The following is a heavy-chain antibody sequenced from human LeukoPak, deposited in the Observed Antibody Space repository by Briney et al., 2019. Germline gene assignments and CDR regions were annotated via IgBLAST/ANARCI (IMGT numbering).Heavy chain of an antibody. Sequence: GGSLRLSCAASGFTFNTYEMNWVRQAPGKGLEWVSYISGSGTAIYYADSVKGRLTISRDNAKNSLYLQMNSLRAEDTAVYYCARRAYYDFWSGYGPFDYWGQGTLVTVSS. V-gene: IGHV3-48*03. D-gene: IGHD3-3*01. J-gene: IGHJ4*02. CDR1: GFTFNTYE. CDR2: ISGSGTAI. CDR3: ARRAYYDFWSGYGPFDY.